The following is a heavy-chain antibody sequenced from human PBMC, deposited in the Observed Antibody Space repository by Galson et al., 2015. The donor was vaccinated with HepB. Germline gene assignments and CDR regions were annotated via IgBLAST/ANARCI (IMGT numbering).Heavy chain of an antibody. CDR2: IYSGGHG. V-gene: IGHV3-53*01. J-gene: IGHJ4*02. Sequence: SLRLSCAASGFIVKSSYMSWVRQAPGKGLQWVSTIYSGGHGYYTDSVKGRFSISRDTNKNTIFLQMNNLGADDTAVYYCASPFRIDSNCYPLWHWGQGTLVTVSS. CDR3: ASPFRIDSNCYPLWH. CDR1: GFIVKSSY. D-gene: IGHD2-21*01.